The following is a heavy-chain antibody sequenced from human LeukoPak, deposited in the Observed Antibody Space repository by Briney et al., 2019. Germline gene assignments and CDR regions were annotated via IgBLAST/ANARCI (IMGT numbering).Heavy chain of an antibody. D-gene: IGHD4/OR15-4a*01. Sequence: SETLSLTCTVSGGSLSSYYWSWIRQPPGKGLEWIGYIYYSGSTNYNPSLKSRVTISVDTSKNQFSLKLSSVTAADTAVYYCARVVPTNWFDPWGQGTLVTVSS. CDR2: IYYSGST. CDR3: ARVVPTNWFDP. V-gene: IGHV4-59*01. CDR1: GGSLSSYY. J-gene: IGHJ5*02.